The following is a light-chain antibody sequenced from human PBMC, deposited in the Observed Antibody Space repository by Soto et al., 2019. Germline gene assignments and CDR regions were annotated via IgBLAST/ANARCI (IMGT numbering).Light chain of an antibody. CDR1: QSVLYSSNNKNY. V-gene: IGKV4-1*01. CDR2: WAS. J-gene: IGKJ1*01. Sequence: DIVMTQSPDSLAVSLGERATINCKSSQSVLYSSNNKNYLAWYQQKPGQPPKLLIHWASTRESGVPDRFSGSGSGTDFTLTISSLQAEDVAVYYRQQYYNTPPWTFGQGTKVEIK. CDR3: QQYYNTPPWT.